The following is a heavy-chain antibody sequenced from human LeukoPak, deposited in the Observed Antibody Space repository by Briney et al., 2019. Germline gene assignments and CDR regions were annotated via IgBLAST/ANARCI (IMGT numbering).Heavy chain of an antibody. CDR2: IYSGGST. CDR3: ARGGEYCNSTSCYSGWFDP. Sequence: GGSLRLSCAASGFTVSSNYMSWVRQAPGKGLEWVSVIYSGGSTYYADSVKGRFTISRDNSKNTLYLQMNSLRAEDTAVYYCARGGEYCNSTSCYSGWFDPWGQGTLVTVSS. J-gene: IGHJ5*02. V-gene: IGHV3-66*02. CDR1: GFTVSSNY. D-gene: IGHD2-2*01.